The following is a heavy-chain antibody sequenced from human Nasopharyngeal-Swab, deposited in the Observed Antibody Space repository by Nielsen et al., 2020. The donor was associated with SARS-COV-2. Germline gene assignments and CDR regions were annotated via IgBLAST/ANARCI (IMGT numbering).Heavy chain of an antibody. CDR3: ARDLRASGDY. Sequence: GESLKISCAASGFTFSDYYMSWIRQAPGKGLEWVSYISSSSSYIYYADSVKGRFTISRDNAKNSLYLQMNSLRAEDTAVYYCARDLRASGDYWGQGTLVTVSS. D-gene: IGHD4-17*01. V-gene: IGHV3-11*06. CDR1: GFTFSDYY. CDR2: ISSSSSYI. J-gene: IGHJ4*02.